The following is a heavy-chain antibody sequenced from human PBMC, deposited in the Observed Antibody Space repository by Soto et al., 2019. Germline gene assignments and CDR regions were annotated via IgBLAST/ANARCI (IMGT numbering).Heavy chain of an antibody. D-gene: IGHD2-2*01. J-gene: IGHJ5*02. Sequence: ASVKVSCKASGGTFSSYTISWVRQAPGQGLEWMGGIIPIFGTANYAQKFQGRVTITADESTSTAYMELSSLRSEDTAVYYCARDVSIWLDPWGQGTLVTVSS. V-gene: IGHV1-69*13. CDR2: IIPIFGTA. CDR1: GGTFSSYT. CDR3: ARDVSIWLDP.